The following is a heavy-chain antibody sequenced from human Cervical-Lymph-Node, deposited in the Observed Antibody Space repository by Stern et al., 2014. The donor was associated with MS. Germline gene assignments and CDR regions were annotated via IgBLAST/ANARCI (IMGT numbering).Heavy chain of an antibody. CDR1: GASISSGSYY. Sequence: QVQLQESGPGLVKPSETLSLTCTVSGASISSGSYYWGWIRQPPGKGLDWIGIIYYSGTTYYNPSLASRVNISVDTSKIQSSLNLPSVTATDTARYYCARVSVFYDAFDFWGQGTMVTVSS. CDR2: IYYSGTT. CDR3: ARVSVFYDAFDF. D-gene: IGHD3-3*01. V-gene: IGHV4-39*01. J-gene: IGHJ3*01.